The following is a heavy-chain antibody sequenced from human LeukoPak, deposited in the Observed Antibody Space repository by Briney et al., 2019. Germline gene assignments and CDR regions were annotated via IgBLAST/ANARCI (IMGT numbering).Heavy chain of an antibody. J-gene: IGHJ4*02. CDR3: AREPSY. V-gene: IGHV3-66*01. CDR2: IYSGGST. CDR1: GFTFSTFW. Sequence: GGSLRLSCAASGFTFSTFWMHWVRQAPGKGLEWVSVIYSGGSTYYADSVKGRFTISRDNSKNTLYLQMNSLRAEDTAVYYCAREPSYWGQGTLVTVSS.